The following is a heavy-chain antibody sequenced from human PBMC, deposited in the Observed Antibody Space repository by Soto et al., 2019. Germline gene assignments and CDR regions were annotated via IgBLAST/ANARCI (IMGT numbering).Heavy chain of an antibody. J-gene: IGHJ4*02. CDR1: GGSISSYY. CDR3: ATRSPAFDY. CDR2: IYYRGNT. V-gene: IGHV4-59*08. Sequence: PSETLSLTCTVSGGSISSYYWNWIRQPPGKGLEWIGYIYYRGNTNYNPSLKSRVTISVDTSKNQFSLKLSSVTAADTAVYYCATRSPAFDYWGQGTLVTVSS.